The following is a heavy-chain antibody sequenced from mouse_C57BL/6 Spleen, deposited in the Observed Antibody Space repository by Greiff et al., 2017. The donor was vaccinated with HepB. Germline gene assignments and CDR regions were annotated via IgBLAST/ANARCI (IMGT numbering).Heavy chain of an antibody. CDR2: IWSGGST. D-gene: IGHD1-1*01. J-gene: IGHJ4*01. V-gene: IGHV2-2*01. CDR3: ARRGTTVDYYAMDY. CDR1: GFSLTSYG. Sequence: QVHVKQSGPGLVQPSQSLSITCTVSGFSLTSYGVHWVRQSPGKGLEWLGVIWSGGSTDYNAAFISRLSISKDNSKSQVFFKMNSMQADDTAIYYCARRGTTVDYYAMDYWGQGTSVTVSS.